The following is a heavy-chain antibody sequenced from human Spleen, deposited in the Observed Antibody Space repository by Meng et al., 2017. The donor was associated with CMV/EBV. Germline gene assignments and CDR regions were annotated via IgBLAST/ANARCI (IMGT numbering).Heavy chain of an antibody. V-gene: IGHV4-34*01. Sequence: GSLRLSCAVYGGSFSGYYWSWIRQPPGKGLEWIGEINHSGSTNYNPSLKRRVTISVDTSENQFSLRLNSVTAADTAVYYCARGKPYYYFHYAMDVWGQGTTVTVSS. J-gene: IGHJ6*02. CDR3: ARGKPYYYFHYAMDV. CDR2: INHSGST. CDR1: GGSFSGYY.